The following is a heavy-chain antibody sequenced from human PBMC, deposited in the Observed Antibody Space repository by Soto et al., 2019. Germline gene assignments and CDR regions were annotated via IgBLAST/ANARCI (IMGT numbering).Heavy chain of an antibody. CDR3: ARVPTGIAAADDLDY. CDR2: ISAYNGNT. D-gene: IGHD6-13*01. J-gene: IGHJ4*02. Sequence: QVQLVQSGAELKKPRASVKVSCKASGYTFTSYGISWVRQAPGQGLEWMGWISAYNGNTNYAQKLQGRVTMTTDTSTSTAYMELRSLRSDDTAVYYCARVPTGIAAADDLDYWGQGTLVTVSS. V-gene: IGHV1-18*01. CDR1: GYTFTSYG.